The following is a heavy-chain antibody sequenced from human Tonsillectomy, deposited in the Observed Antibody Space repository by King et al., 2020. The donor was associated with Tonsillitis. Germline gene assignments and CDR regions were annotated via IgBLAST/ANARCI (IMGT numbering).Heavy chain of an antibody. J-gene: IGHJ4*02. D-gene: IGHD4-17*01. CDR1: GFTFSSYG. CDR2: IRYDGSNK. CDR3: LAGDYGDYRQPGGY. V-gene: IGHV3-30*02. Sequence: MQLVQSGGGVVQPGGSLRLSCAASGFTFSSYGMHWVRQAPGKGLEWVAFIRYDGSNKYYADSVKGRFTISRDNSKNTLYLQMNSLRAEDTAVYYCLAGDYGDYRQPGGYWGQGTLVTVSS.